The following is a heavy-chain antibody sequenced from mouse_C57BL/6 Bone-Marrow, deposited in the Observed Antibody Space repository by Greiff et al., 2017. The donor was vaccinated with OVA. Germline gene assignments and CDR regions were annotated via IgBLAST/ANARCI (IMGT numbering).Heavy chain of an antibody. CDR2: IDPTGGGT. CDR3: ERSGLLDY. J-gene: IGHJ2*01. V-gene: IGHV1-72*01. CDR1: GYTFTSYW. D-gene: IGHD1-3*01. Sequence: QVQLQQPGAELVKPGASVKLSCKASGYTFTSYWMHWVKQRPGRGLEWIGRIDPTGGGTKYNEKFKSKATLTVDKPSSSAYMPLSSLTSEDSAVYYCERSGLLDYWGQGTTLTVSS.